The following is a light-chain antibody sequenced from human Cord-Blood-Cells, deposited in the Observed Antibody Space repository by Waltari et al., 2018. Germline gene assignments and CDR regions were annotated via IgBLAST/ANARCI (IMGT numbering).Light chain of an antibody. CDR1: QSISSY. Sequence: DIQMTQSPSSLSASVGDSVTITCRASQSISSYLNWYQQKPGNAPKLLIYAASSLQSGVPSRFSGSGSGTDFTLTISSLQPEDFATYYCQQSYSTPPWTFGQGTKVEIK. CDR2: AAS. J-gene: IGKJ1*01. CDR3: QQSYSTPPWT. V-gene: IGKV1-39*01.